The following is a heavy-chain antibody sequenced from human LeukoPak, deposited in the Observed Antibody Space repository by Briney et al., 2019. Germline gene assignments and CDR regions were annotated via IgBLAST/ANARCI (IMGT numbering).Heavy chain of an antibody. CDR3: ASYEQSLSNWYFDL. D-gene: IGHD3-16*01. CDR2: IYGGGRT. Sequence: GGSLRLSCAASGLIVSNKYLTWVRQAPGKGLECFSLIYGGGRTTYADSVKGRFTISRDNSKNTLYLQMNSLRAEDTAVYYGASYEQSLSNWYFDLWGRGTLVTVSS. CDR1: GLIVSNKY. J-gene: IGHJ2*01. V-gene: IGHV3-53*01.